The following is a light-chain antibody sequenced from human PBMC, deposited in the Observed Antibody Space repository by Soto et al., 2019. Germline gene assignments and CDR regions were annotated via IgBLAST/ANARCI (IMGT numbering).Light chain of an antibody. V-gene: IGLV2-11*01. Sequence: QSVLTQPRSVSGSPGQSVTISCTGTSSDVGAYNHVSWYQQHPGKAPKLVIYEVTERPSGVPDRFSGSKSGSTASLTISGLQTDDEGDFYCCSFSATSHVVFGGGTKPPS. J-gene: IGLJ2*01. CDR1: SSDVGAYNH. CDR3: CSFSATSHVV. CDR2: EVT.